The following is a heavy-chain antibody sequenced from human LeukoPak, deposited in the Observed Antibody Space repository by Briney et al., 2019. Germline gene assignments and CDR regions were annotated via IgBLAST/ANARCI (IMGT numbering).Heavy chain of an antibody. CDR3: ARVRSSTSCYAGEGCDWFDP. D-gene: IGHD2-2*01. CDR1: GYTFTGYS. CDR2: INPNSGDT. Sequence: ASVKVSCKASGYTFTGYSLHWVRQAPGQGLEWMGWINPNSGDTYFAQKFQGRVTMTRDTSVSTAYMEPSRLRSDDTAVYYCARVRSSTSCYAGEGCDWFDPWGQGTLVTVSS. V-gene: IGHV1-2*02. J-gene: IGHJ5*02.